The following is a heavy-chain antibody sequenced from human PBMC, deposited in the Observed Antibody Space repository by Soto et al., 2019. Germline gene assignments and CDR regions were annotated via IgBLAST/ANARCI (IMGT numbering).Heavy chain of an antibody. J-gene: IGHJ2*01. CDR2: ISGRGGST. CDR1: GFTFNDYA. D-gene: IGHD2-15*01. V-gene: IGHV3-23*01. CDR3: AKQAIVVVVAATDWYFDL. Sequence: GGSLRLSCAASGFTFNDYAMSWVRQAPGKGLEWVSAISGRGGSTYFADSVKGRFNISRDNSKNTLYLQMNSLRAEDTAVYYCAKQAIVVVVAATDWYFDLWGRGTLVTVSS.